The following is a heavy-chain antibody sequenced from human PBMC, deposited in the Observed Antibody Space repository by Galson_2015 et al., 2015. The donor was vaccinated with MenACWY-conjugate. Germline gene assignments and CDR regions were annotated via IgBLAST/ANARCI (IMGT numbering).Heavy chain of an antibody. CDR1: GFTFSNNA. Sequence: SLRLSCAASGFTFSNNAVHWVRQAPGKGLEWVAVISYDGSSKYYADSVKGRFTISRDNSKNTLYLQMNSLRVEDTAVYYCASDSYSGIAVAATTFDYWGQGSLVTVSS. CDR3: ASDSYSGIAVAATTFDY. V-gene: IGHV3-30*04. J-gene: IGHJ4*02. CDR2: ISYDGSSK. D-gene: IGHD6-19*01.